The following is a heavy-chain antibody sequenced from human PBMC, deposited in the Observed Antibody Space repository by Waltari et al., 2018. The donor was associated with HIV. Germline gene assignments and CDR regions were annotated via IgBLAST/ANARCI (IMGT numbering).Heavy chain of an antibody. CDR3: ARAVVATPDY. CDR2: INPNSGGT. D-gene: IGHD5-12*01. V-gene: IGHV1-2*02. Sequence: VQLVQSGAEVKKPGASVKVSCQASGSTSTGYHMHWVRQAPGQGLEWMEWINPNSGGTNYAQKFHGRVTMTRDTSISTAYMELSRLRSDDTAVYYCARAVVATPDYWGQGTLVTVSS. J-gene: IGHJ4*02. CDR1: GSTSTGYH.